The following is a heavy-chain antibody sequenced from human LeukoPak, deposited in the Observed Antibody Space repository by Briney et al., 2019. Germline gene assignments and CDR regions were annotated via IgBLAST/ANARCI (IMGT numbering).Heavy chain of an antibody. D-gene: IGHD1-26*01. CDR2: ISSSSSYM. J-gene: IGHJ4*02. CDR1: GFTVSSNY. CDR3: ARLAGAGSSGFDY. V-gene: IGHV3-21*01. Sequence: GGSLRLSCAASGFTVSSNYMSWVRQAPGKGLEWVSSISSSSSYMKYAESVRGRFTISRDNAKNSLYLHMSSLRAEDTAVYYWARLAGAGSSGFDYWGQGTLVTVSS.